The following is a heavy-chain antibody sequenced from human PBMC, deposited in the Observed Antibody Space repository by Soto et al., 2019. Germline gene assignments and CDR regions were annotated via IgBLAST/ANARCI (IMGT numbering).Heavy chain of an antibody. Sequence: PSETLSLTCTVSGTSISGFYWSWIRKSAGKGLEWIGRIYATGTTDYNPSLKSRVMMSVDTSKKQFSLKLRSVTAADTAVYYCVRDGTKTLRDWFDPWGQGISVTVSS. J-gene: IGHJ5*02. CDR2: IYATGTT. CDR1: GTSISGFY. CDR3: VRDGTKTLRDWFDP. V-gene: IGHV4-4*07. D-gene: IGHD1-1*01.